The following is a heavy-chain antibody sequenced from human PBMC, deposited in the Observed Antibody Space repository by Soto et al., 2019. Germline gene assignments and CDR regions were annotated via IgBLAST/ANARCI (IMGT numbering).Heavy chain of an antibody. D-gene: IGHD3-3*01. V-gene: IGHV4-59*01. J-gene: IGHJ3*02. CDR3: ARAGDYDFWIWYSTDAFDI. CDR2: IYYSGST. Sequence: PXESLYVACQVSRACMRVYYLNWIRQPTGKGLEWIGYIYYSGSTNYNPSLKSRVTISVDTSKNQFSLRLSSVTAPDTAVYYCARAGDYDFWIWYSTDAFDIWGQGTMVPVTS. CDR1: RACMRVYY.